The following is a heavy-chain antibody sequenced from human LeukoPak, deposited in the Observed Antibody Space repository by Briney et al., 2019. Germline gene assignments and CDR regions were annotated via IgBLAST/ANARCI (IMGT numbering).Heavy chain of an antibody. CDR1: GGSISSYH. Sequence: SETLSLTCSVSGGSISSYHWSWIRQPPGKGLEWIGYIYYSGSTNYNPSLKSRVTISVDTSKNQFSLKLSSVTAADTAVYYCARGKDSSGYWGQGTLVTVSS. D-gene: IGHD6-19*01. V-gene: IGHV4-59*01. CDR3: ARGKDSSGY. J-gene: IGHJ4*02. CDR2: IYYSGST.